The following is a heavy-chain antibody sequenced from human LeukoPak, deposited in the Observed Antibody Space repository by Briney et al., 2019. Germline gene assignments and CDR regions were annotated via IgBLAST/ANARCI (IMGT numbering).Heavy chain of an antibody. CDR3: ARGRSYYYGSSGYPFDY. CDR1: GFTFSSYG. J-gene: IGHJ4*02. V-gene: IGHV3-53*01. Sequence: PGGSLRLSCAASGFTFSSYGMHWVRQAPGKGLEWVSVIYSGGSTYYADSVKGRFTISRDNSKNTLYLQMNSLRAEDTAVYYCARGRSYYYGSSGYPFDYWGQGTLVTVSS. D-gene: IGHD3-22*01. CDR2: IYSGGST.